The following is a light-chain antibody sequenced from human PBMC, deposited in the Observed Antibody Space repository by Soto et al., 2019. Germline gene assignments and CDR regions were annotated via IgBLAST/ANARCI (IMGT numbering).Light chain of an antibody. J-gene: IGLJ1*01. CDR1: SSDVGAYNY. V-gene: IGLV2-14*01. Sequence: QSVLTQPASVSGSLGQSITISCTGTSSDVGAYNYVSWYQQQPGKAPKLMISEVSNRPSGVSNRFSGSKSGNTASLIISGLQADDEADYYCCSFTSITTYVLGTAKKATV. CDR3: CSFTSITTYV. CDR2: EVS.